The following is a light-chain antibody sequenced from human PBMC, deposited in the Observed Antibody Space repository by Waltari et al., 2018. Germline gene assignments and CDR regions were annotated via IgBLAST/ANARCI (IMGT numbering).Light chain of an antibody. V-gene: IGKV2-28*01. CDR1: QSLLHSNGYTY. Sequence: DIVMTQTPLSLPVTPGEPASISCRSSQSLLHSNGYTYLFWYLQKPGQSPQLLIYLGSNRASGVPDRFSGSGSCTDFTLKISRVEAEDVGVYYCLQDIQLPLTFGGGTKVEIK. J-gene: IGKJ4*01. CDR3: LQDIQLPLT. CDR2: LGS.